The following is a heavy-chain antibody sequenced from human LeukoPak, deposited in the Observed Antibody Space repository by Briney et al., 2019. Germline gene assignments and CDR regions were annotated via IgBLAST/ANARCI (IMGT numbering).Heavy chain of an antibody. V-gene: IGHV4-39*07. CDR2: IYHSGST. CDR3: ARDRSRYITMVRGVVAFDI. CDR1: GGSISSGNYY. J-gene: IGHJ3*02. D-gene: IGHD3-10*01. Sequence: TSETLSLTCTVSGGSISSGNYYWGWIRQPPGKGLEWIGSIYHSGSTYYNPSLKSRVTISVDTSKNQFSLKLSSVTAADTAVYYCARDRSRYITMVRGVVAFDIWGQGTMVTVSS.